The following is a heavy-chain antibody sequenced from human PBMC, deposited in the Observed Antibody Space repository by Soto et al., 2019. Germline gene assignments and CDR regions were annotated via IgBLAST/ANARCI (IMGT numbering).Heavy chain of an antibody. CDR2: IIPMFAAT. CDR1: GGSFSDFA. J-gene: IGHJ4*02. Sequence: QVQLAQSGAEVRKPGFSVKVSCRASGGSFSDFAFSWVRQAPGQGLEWMGGIIPMFAATKYEQSFQDRVTNTADASTKTVYLGLSSLTSDDSAVYYCARGGIVAVPAALSSYDDYTNYRFDAWGQGTLVSV. CDR3: ARGGIVAVPAALSSYDDYTNYRFDA. D-gene: IGHD2-15*01. V-gene: IGHV1-69*01.